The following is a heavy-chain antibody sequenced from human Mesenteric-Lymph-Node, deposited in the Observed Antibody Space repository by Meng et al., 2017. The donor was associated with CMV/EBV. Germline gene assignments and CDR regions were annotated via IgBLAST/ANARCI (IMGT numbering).Heavy chain of an antibody. V-gene: IGHV1-69*10. J-gene: IGHJ6*02. CDR2: IIPILGIA. D-gene: IGHD6-13*01. CDR1: GYTFTSYG. CDR3: ASIVVTAAGIHYYYGMDV. Sequence: SVKVSCKASGYTFTSYGISWVRQAPGQGLEWMGGIIPILGIANYAQKFQGRVTITADKSTSTAYMELSSLRSEDTAVYYCASIVVTAAGIHYYYGMDVWGQGTTVTVSS.